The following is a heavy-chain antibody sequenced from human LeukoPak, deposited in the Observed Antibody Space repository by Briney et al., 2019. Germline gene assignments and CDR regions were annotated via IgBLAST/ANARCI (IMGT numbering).Heavy chain of an antibody. Sequence: GGFLRLSCAASGFTFSSYWMSWVRQAPGKGLEWVANIKQNGHEKSYIDSVKGRFTISRDDAENSLYLQMNSLRAEDTAVYYCARDFQNIAVEFWGQGTLVTVSS. D-gene: IGHD6-19*01. CDR3: ARDFQNIAVEF. J-gene: IGHJ4*02. CDR2: IKQNGHEK. CDR1: GFTFSSYW. V-gene: IGHV3-7*01.